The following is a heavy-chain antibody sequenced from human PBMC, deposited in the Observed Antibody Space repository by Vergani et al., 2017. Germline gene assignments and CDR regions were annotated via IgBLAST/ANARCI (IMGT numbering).Heavy chain of an antibody. CDR3: ARGSGARYYDSSGYPRGXFDY. J-gene: IGHJ4*02. Sequence: QVQLVQSGAEVKKPGSSVKVSCKASGGTFSSYAISWVRQAPGQGLEWMGGIIPIFGTANYAQKFQGRVTITADESTSTAYMELSSLRSEDTAVYYCARGSGARYYDSSGYPRGXFDYWGQGTLVTVSS. CDR1: GGTFSSYA. CDR2: IIPIFGTA. D-gene: IGHD3-22*01. V-gene: IGHV1-69*01.